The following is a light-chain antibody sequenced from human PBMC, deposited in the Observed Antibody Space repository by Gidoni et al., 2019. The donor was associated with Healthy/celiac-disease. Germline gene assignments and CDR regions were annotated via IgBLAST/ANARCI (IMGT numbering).Light chain of an antibody. CDR1: QSISSW. J-gene: IGKJ3*01. CDR3: QQYNSLT. CDR2: KAS. V-gene: IGKV1-5*03. Sequence: DIQMTQSPSTLSASVGDRVTITCRASQSISSWLAWYQQKPGKAPKLLIYKASSLESGVPSRFSGSGSGTEFTLTISSLQPDDFATYYCQQYNSLTFGPXTKVDIK.